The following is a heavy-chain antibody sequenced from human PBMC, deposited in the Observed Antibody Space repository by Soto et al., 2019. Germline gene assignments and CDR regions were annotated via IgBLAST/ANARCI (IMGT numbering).Heavy chain of an antibody. Sequence: PGGSLRLSCAASGFTFSNSDMNWARKAPGKGLEWVSAISGSGGSTYYADSVKGRFTISRDNSKNTLYLQMNSLRAEDTAVYYCAKARRVGSHGDYWGQGTLVTVSS. V-gene: IGHV3-23*01. CDR1: GFTFSNSD. CDR2: ISGSGGST. D-gene: IGHD1-26*01. CDR3: AKARRVGSHGDY. J-gene: IGHJ4*02.